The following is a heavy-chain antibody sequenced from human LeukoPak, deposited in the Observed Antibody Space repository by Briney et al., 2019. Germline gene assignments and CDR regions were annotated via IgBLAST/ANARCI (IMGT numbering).Heavy chain of an antibody. V-gene: IGHV3-48*03. D-gene: IGHD4-17*01. CDR1: GFTFSSYE. CDR2: ISSSGSTI. Sequence: PGGSLRLSCAASGFTFSSYEMNWVRQAPGKGLEWVSYISSSGSTIYYAASVKGRFTISRDNAKNSLYLQMNSLRAEYTAVYYCARDRTVSRARGAFDIWGQGTMVTVSS. J-gene: IGHJ3*02. CDR3: ARDRTVSRARGAFDI.